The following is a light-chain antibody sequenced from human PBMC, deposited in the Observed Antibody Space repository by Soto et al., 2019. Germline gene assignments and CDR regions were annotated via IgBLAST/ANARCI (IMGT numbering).Light chain of an antibody. CDR2: AAA. J-gene: IGKJ4*01. V-gene: IGKV1-17*01. Sequence: DIQMTQSPSSLSASVGDRVPITCRASQGISNDLGWFQQKPGKAPKRLIYAAASLQSGVPSRFSGSGSGTEFTLTISSLQPEDFASYYCLQYNSYPPLLTFGGGTKVEIK. CDR3: LQYNSYPPLLT. CDR1: QGISND.